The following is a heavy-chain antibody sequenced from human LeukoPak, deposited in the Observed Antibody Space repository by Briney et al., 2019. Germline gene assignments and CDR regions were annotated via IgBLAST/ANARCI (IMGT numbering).Heavy chain of an antibody. J-gene: IGHJ6*02. Sequence: GRALTLSCAAAGFTCKRCVMHWVRQAPGKGLEWVAVIVYDGSHQYYTDSVKGRFTISRDNSKNTVFLQMDSLRAEDTGVYYCVKGSGTNDYGMDTWGQGTTVTVPS. D-gene: IGHD3-10*01. CDR1: GFTCKRCV. CDR3: VKGSGTNDYGMDT. CDR2: IVYDGSHQ. V-gene: IGHV3-30*18.